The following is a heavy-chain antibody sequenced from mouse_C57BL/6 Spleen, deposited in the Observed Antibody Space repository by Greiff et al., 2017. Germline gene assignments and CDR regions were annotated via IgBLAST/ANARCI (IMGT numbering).Heavy chain of an antibody. V-gene: IGHV5-9*01. CDR3: ARRTGTYFDY. CDR1: GFTFSSYT. J-gene: IGHJ2*01. D-gene: IGHD4-1*01. Sequence: DVKLVESGGGLVKPGGSLKLSCAASGFTFSSYTMSWVRQTPEKRLEWVATISGGGGNTYYPDSVKGRFTISRDNAKNTLYLQMSSLRSEDTALYYCARRTGTYFDYWGQGTTLTVSS. CDR2: ISGGGGNT.